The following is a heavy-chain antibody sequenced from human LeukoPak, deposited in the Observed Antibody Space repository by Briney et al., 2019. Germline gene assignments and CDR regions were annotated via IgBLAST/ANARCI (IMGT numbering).Heavy chain of an antibody. D-gene: IGHD3-22*01. Sequence: GGSLRLSCAASGFTFSSYSMNWVRQAPGKGLEWVSSISSSSSYIYYADSVKGRFTISRDNAKNSLYLQMNSLGAEGTAVYYCARVYYYDSSGYYPTGVDVWGQGTTVTVSS. CDR3: ARVYYYDSSGYYPTGVDV. CDR1: GFTFSSYS. V-gene: IGHV3-21*01. J-gene: IGHJ6*02. CDR2: ISSSSSYI.